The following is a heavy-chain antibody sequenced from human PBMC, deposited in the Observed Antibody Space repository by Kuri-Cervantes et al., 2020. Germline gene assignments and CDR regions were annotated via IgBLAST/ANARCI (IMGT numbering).Heavy chain of an antibody. Sequence: SETLSLTCTVSGGSISSGGYYGSWIRQHPGKGLEWIGYIYYSGSTYYNPSLKSRVTISVDTSKNQFSLKLSSVTAADTAVYYCARFGELLSLDYWGQGTLVTVSS. CDR2: IYYSGST. J-gene: IGHJ4*02. V-gene: IGHV4-31*03. CDR1: GGSISSGGYY. CDR3: ARFGELLSLDY. D-gene: IGHD3-10*01.